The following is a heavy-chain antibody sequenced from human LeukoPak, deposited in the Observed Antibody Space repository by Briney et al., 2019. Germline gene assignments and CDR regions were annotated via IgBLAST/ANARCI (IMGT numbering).Heavy chain of an antibody. CDR1: GGSVRSTDYY. Sequence: SETLSLTCTVSGGSVRSTDYYWGWIHQPPGKGLEWIGRIYYSGSTYYNPSLKSRVTISVDTSKNQFSLKLSSVTAADTAVYYCARDVYACSNGVCYRDRFDYWGQGTLVTVSS. CDR2: IYYSGST. D-gene: IGHD2-8*01. J-gene: IGHJ4*02. CDR3: ARDVYACSNGVCYRDRFDY. V-gene: IGHV4-39*07.